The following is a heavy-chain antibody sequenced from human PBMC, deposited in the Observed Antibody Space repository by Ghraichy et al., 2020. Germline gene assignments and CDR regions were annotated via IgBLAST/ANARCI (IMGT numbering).Heavy chain of an antibody. J-gene: IGHJ4*02. V-gene: IGHV4-38-2*02. Sequence: SDTLSLTCTVSGFSISSSYYWAWIRQPPGKALEWIGSMHHSGNTYSTPSLKSRVTMSVDTSENQFSLKLSFVTAADTAVYYCARDIAVAGRTMYYFDYWGRGTLVTVSS. CDR1: GFSISSSYY. D-gene: IGHD6-19*01. CDR3: ARDIAVAGRTMYYFDY. CDR2: MHHSGNT.